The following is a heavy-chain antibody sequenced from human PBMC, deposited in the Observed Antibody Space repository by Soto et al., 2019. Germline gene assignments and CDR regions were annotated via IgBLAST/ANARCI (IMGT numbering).Heavy chain of an antibody. CDR3: GRIPAAAIEDYYYYGMDV. CDR1: GYGFTSYW. Sequence: GESLKISCKGSGYGFTSYWIGWVRQMPGKGLEWMGIIYPGDSDTRYSPSFQGQVTISADKSISTAYLQWSSLKASDTAMYYCGRIPAAAIEDYYYYGMDVWGQGTTVTVSS. J-gene: IGHJ6*02. D-gene: IGHD2-2*01. CDR2: IYPGDSDT. V-gene: IGHV5-51*01.